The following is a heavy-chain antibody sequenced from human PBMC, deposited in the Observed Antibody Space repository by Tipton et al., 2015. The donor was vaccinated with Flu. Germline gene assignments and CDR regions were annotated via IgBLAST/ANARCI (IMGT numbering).Heavy chain of an antibody. CDR3: ARDGGLYFDWQHYGMAV. D-gene: IGHD3-9*01. J-gene: IGHJ6*02. V-gene: IGHV4-59*12. Sequence: TLSLTCTVSGGSISSYYWSWIRQPPGKGLEWIGYIYYSGSTNYNPSLKSRVTISVDTSKNQFSLKLSSVTAADTAVYYCARDGGLYFDWQHYGMAVWGQGTTVTVSS. CDR1: GGSISSYY. CDR2: IYYSGST.